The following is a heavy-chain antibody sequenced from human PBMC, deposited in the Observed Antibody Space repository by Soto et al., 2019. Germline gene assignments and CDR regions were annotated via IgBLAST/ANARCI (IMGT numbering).Heavy chain of an antibody. Sequence: ASVKVSCKASGYTFTGYYMHWVRQAPGQGLEWMGWINPNSGGTNYAQKFQGWVTMTRDTSISTAYMELSRLRSDDTAVYYCARANCTNGVCYNNWFDPWGHGTLVTVSS. CDR2: INPNSGGT. J-gene: IGHJ5*02. CDR1: GYTFTGYY. V-gene: IGHV1-2*04. CDR3: ARANCTNGVCYNNWFDP. D-gene: IGHD2-8*01.